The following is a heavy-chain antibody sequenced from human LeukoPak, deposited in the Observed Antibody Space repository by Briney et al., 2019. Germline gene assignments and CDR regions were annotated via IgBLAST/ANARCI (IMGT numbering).Heavy chain of an antibody. CDR3: ARDSRSWPRGWFDP. V-gene: IGHV4-34*01. D-gene: IGHD6-13*01. Sequence: SETLSLTCAVYGGSFSGYYWSWIRQPPGKGLEWIGEINHSGSTNYNPSLKSRVTTSVDTSKNQFSLKLSSVTAADTAVYYRARDSRSWPRGWFDPWGQGTLVTVSS. J-gene: IGHJ5*02. CDR2: INHSGST. CDR1: GGSFSGYY.